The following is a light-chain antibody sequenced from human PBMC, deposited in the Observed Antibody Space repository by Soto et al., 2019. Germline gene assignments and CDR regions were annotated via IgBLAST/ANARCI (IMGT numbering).Light chain of an antibody. J-gene: IGKJ1*01. Sequence: IVLTQSPGTLSLSPGERATLSCRASQSVSSSYLAWYQQKPGQAPRLLIYGASTRATGFPARFSGSGSGTEFTLTISSLQSEDFAVYYCQQYNNWPGTFGQGTKV. CDR3: QQYNNWPGT. V-gene: IGKV3-15*01. CDR1: QSVSSSY. CDR2: GAS.